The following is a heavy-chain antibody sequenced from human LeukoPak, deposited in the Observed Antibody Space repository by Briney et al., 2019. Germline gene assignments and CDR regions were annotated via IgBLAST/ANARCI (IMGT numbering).Heavy chain of an antibody. V-gene: IGHV3-30-3*01. CDR3: ARDPKRYCSGGSCYVDS. CDR2: IQYDGSDK. J-gene: IGHJ4*02. Sequence: GGSLRLSCAASGFAFSSYAMHWVRHAPGKGLEWVAIIQYDGSDKFYGDSVKGRFTISRDNSKNTLYLQMHNLRAEDTAVYYCARDPKRYCSGGSCYVDSWGQGTLVTVSS. CDR1: GFAFSSYA. D-gene: IGHD2-15*01.